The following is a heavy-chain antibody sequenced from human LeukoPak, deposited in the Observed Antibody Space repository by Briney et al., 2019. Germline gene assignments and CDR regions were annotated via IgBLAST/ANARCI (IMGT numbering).Heavy chain of an antibody. CDR2: ISYDGSNK. CDR1: GFTFSSYA. V-gene: IGHV3-30*04. J-gene: IGHJ4*02. D-gene: IGHD3-10*01. CDR3: ARDSTYYYDSGSSGPHYFDN. Sequence: GGSLRLSCAASGFTFSSYAMHWVRQAPGKGLEWVAVISYDGSNKYYADSVKGRFTISRDNSKNTLYLQMNSLRAEDTAVYYCARDSTYYYDSGSSGPHYFDNWGQGTLVTVSS.